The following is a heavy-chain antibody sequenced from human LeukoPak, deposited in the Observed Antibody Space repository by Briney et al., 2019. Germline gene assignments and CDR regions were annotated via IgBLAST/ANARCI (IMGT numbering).Heavy chain of an antibody. CDR1: GGSISGYF. CDR2: IYSSGSS. Sequence: PSETLSLTCTVSGGSISGYFWSWIRQPPGKGLGWIGYIYSSGSSNYNPSLKSRVTLSVDTSKNQFSLKLSSVTAADTAVYYCAREVIDYVDIVATTYFDYWGQGTLVTVSS. V-gene: IGHV4-59*01. CDR3: AREVIDYVDIVATTYFDY. J-gene: IGHJ4*02. D-gene: IGHD5-12*01.